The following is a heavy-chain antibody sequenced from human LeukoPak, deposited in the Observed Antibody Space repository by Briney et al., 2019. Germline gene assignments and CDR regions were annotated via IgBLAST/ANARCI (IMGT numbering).Heavy chain of an antibody. J-gene: IGHJ3*02. V-gene: IGHV1-69*04. D-gene: IGHD6-19*01. CDR3: ARGTAVAATSYSSGWYYAFDI. CDR1: GGTFSSYA. CDR2: IIPILSIA. Sequence: SVKVSCKASGGTFSSYAFSWVRQAPGQGLEWMGMIIPILSIANYAQKFQGRVTITADKSTSTAYVELSSLRSEDTAVYYCARGTAVAATSYSSGWYYAFDIWGQGTMVTVSS.